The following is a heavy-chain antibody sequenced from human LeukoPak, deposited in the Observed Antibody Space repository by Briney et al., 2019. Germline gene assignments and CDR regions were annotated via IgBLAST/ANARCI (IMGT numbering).Heavy chain of an antibody. J-gene: IGHJ6*03. V-gene: IGHV1-2*06. CDR1: GYTFTGYY. CDR2: INPNSGGT. Sequence: ASVKVSCKASGYTFTGYYMHWVRQAPGQGLEWMGRINPNSGGTNYAQKFQGRVTMTRDTSISTAYMELSRLRSDDTAVYYCAVLGYCSSTSCYSGESYCYYMDVWGKGTTVTVSS. CDR3: AVLGYCSSTSCYSGESYCYYMDV. D-gene: IGHD2-2*01.